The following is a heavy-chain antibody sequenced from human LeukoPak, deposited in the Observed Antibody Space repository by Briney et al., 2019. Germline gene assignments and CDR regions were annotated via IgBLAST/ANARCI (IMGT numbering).Heavy chain of an antibody. CDR2: IKLDGSER. CDR1: GFSFSSYW. V-gene: IGHV3-7*01. Sequence: GGSLRLSCAASGFSFSSYWMGWVRQAPGKGLEWVANIKLDGSERYLVDAVKGRFTISRDNAKDSLYLQMNSLRAEDTAVYYCARISSSRYYFDYWGQGTLVTVSS. D-gene: IGHD6-13*01. CDR3: ARISSSRYYFDY. J-gene: IGHJ4*02.